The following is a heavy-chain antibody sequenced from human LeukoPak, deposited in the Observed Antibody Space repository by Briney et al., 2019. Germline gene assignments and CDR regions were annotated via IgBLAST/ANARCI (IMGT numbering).Heavy chain of an antibody. J-gene: IGHJ6*02. CDR2: INRSGGNK. CDR1: AFTIRNYE. D-gene: IGHD6-13*01. V-gene: IGHV3-48*03. Sequence: PGGSLRLSCAASAFTIRNYEMNWVRQAPGKGLEWISYINRSGGNKYYADSVKGRFTISRDNAKNSLYLQMNSLRAEDTAVYYCARGAGDYYSGVVVWAKGARSASS. CDR3: ARGAGDYYSGVVV.